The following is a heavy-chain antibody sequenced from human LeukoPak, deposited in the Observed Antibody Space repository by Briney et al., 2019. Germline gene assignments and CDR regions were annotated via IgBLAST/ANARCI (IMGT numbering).Heavy chain of an antibody. D-gene: IGHD1-26*01. Sequence: SETLSVTCTVSGASITSDYWSWIRQPPGKGLEWIGYIYYSGSTTYTPSLKSRVTISVDTSKNQFSLKLSSVTAADTAVYYCARLSIVGATNFDYWGQGTLVTVSS. J-gene: IGHJ4*02. CDR1: GASITSDY. CDR2: IYYSGST. V-gene: IGHV4-59*08. CDR3: ARLSIVGATNFDY.